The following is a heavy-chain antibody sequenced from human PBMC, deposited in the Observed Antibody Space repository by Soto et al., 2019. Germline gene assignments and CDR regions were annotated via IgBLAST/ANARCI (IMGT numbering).Heavy chain of an antibody. D-gene: IGHD2-8*01. Sequence: SETLSLTXSVSGDSLTNGNYYWTWIRQHPGKGLEWLGYIFYSGSTYYNPSLESRLTISVDTSKNQFSLKLRSVTAADTAVYYCARLKYCSHGLCSRYSGPYDYWGQGSLVTVSS. CDR1: GDSLTNGNYY. V-gene: IGHV4-31*02. CDR2: IFYSGST. CDR3: ARLKYCSHGLCSRYSGPYDY. J-gene: IGHJ4*02.